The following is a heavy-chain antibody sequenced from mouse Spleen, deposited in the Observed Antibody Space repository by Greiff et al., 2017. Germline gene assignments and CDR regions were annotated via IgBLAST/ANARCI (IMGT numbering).Heavy chain of an antibody. CDR2: INPDSSTI. CDR3: ARRYSNWYFDV. D-gene: IGHD2-5*01. V-gene: IGHV4-1*01. CDR1: GFAFSRYW. J-gene: IGHJ1*01. Sequence: EVKLQESGGGLVQPGGSLKLSCAASGFAFSRYWMSWVRRAPGKGLEWIGEINPDSSTINYAPSLKDKFIISRDNAKNTLYLQMSKVRSEDTALYYCARRYSNWYFDVWGAGTTVTVSS.